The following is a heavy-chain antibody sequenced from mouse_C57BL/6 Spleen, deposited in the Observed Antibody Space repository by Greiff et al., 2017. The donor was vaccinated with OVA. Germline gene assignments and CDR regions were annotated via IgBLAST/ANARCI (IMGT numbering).Heavy chain of an antibody. CDR3: ARDDDSYYAMDY. CDR1: GFTFSSYA. D-gene: IGHD2-4*01. Sequence: DVQLVESGGGLVKPGGSLKLSCAASGFTFSSYAMSWVRQTPEKRLEWVATISDGGSYTYYPDNVKGRFTISRDNAKNNLYLQMSHLKSEDTAMYYCARDDDSYYAMDYWGQGTSVTVSS. V-gene: IGHV5-4*01. CDR2: ISDGGSYT. J-gene: IGHJ4*01.